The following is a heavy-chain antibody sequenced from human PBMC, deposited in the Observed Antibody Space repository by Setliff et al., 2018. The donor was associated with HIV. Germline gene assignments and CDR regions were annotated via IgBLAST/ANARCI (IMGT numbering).Heavy chain of an antibody. Sequence: ASVKVSCKASGYSFTSSGVSWVRQAPGQGLEWMGWINIRNGNTNYAQKFQGRVSVTTDTSTTTAYMELRSLISDDTAVYYCVRDSSWIVDSWGQGTLVTVSS. CDR3: VRDSSWIVDS. CDR1: GYSFTSSG. V-gene: IGHV1-18*01. D-gene: IGHD2-2*03. CDR2: INIRNGNT. J-gene: IGHJ4*02.